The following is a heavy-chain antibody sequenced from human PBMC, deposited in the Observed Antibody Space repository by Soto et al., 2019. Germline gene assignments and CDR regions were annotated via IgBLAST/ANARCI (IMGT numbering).Heavy chain of an antibody. CDR1: GYTFTSYY. CDR2: INPSGGST. CDR3: ARGGYCSETSCKQPHYYYGMDV. V-gene: IGHV1-46*01. Sequence: ASVKVSCKASGYTFTSYYMHWLRQAPGQGLEWMGIINPSGGSTSDAQRFQGRVAMTRDTSTSTVYMELSSLRSEDTAVYYCARGGYCSETSCKQPHYYYGMDVWGQGTTVTVSS. J-gene: IGHJ6*02. D-gene: IGHD2-2*01.